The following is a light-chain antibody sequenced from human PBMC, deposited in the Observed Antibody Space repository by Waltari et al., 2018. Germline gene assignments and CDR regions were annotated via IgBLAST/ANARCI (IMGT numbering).Light chain of an antibody. J-gene: IGLJ1*01. V-gene: IGLV2-8*01. CDR3: SSFAGGKYV. CDR2: EVS. CDR1: SADVAGYNY. Sequence: QSALTQPPSASGSPGQSVTISCTGTSADVAGYNYLSWYHEHPGKAPKLLIYEVSKRPSGVPDRFSGSKSGNTASLTVSGLQAEDEADYYCSSFAGGKYVFGTGTRIAV.